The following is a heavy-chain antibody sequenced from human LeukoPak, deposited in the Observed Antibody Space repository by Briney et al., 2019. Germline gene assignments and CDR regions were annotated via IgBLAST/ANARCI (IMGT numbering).Heavy chain of an antibody. V-gene: IGHV3-48*01. CDR2: ISSSSSTI. J-gene: IGHJ3*02. CDR1: GFPFSSYS. Sequence: GGSLRLSCAASGFPFSSYSMNWVRQAPGKGLEWVSYISSSSSTIYYADSVKGRFTISRDNAKNSLYLQMNSLRAEDTAVYYCARGLRFLEWPDAFDIWGQGTMVTVSS. CDR3: ARGLRFLEWPDAFDI. D-gene: IGHD3-3*01.